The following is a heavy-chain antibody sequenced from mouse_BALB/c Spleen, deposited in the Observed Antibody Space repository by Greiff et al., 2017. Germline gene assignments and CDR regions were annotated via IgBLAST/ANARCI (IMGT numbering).Heavy chain of an antibody. Sequence: QVQLQQSGPGLVAPSQSLSITCTVSGFSLTSYGVHWVRQPPGKGLEWLGVIWAGGSTNYNSALMSRLSISKDNSKSQVFLKMNSLQTDDTAMYYCARDVPLYYYAMDYWGQGTSVTVSS. V-gene: IGHV2-9*02. D-gene: IGHD6-1*01. J-gene: IGHJ4*01. CDR1: GFSLTSYG. CDR3: ARDVPLYYYAMDY. CDR2: IWAGGST.